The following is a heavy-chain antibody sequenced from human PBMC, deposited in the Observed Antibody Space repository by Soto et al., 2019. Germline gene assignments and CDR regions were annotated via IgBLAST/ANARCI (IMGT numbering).Heavy chain of an antibody. CDR1: GGSISSGTSY. CDR3: ASIPRRGYSYGIDY. Sequence: QMQLQESGPGLVKPSQTLSLTCNVSGGSISSGTSYWTWIRQHPGEGLEWIGHIYFTGATSSNPALRSRLTMSVDTSKNQFSLKLTSVTAADTATYYCASIPRRGYSYGIDYWGQGTLVTVSS. V-gene: IGHV4-31*03. J-gene: IGHJ4*02. D-gene: IGHD2-21*02. CDR2: IYFTGAT.